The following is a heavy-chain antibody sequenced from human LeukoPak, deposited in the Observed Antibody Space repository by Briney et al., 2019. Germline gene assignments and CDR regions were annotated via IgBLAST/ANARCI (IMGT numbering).Heavy chain of an antibody. CDR3: ARDKYNWNENTWFDP. CDR1: GGSISSNSYY. CDR2: IYYSGST. V-gene: IGHV4-39*07. Sequence: PSETLSLTCAVSGGSISSNSYYWGWIRQPPGKGLEWIGSIYYSGSTYYNPSLKSRVTISVDTSKNQFFLELRSVTSADTAVYYCARDKYNWNENTWFDPWGQGVLVTVSS. J-gene: IGHJ5*02. D-gene: IGHD1-1*01.